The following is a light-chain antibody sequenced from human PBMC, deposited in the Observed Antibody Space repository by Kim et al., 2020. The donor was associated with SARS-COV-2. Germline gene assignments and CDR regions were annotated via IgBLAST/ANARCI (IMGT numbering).Light chain of an antibody. Sequence: VARGQTARITCGGNNIGSKKVHWYQQKPGQAPVLVIYRDSNRPSGIPERFSGSNSGNTATLTISRAQAGDEADYYCQVWDSSTWVFGGGTKLTVL. CDR2: RDS. V-gene: IGLV3-9*01. J-gene: IGLJ3*02. CDR3: QVWDSSTWV. CDR1: NIGSKK.